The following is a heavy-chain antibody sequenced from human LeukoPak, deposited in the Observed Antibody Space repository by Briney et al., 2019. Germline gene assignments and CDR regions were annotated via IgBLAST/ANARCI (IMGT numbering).Heavy chain of an antibody. CDR2: IYYSGST. D-gene: IGHD3-22*01. J-gene: IGHJ4*02. CDR3: ARDTYYYDSSGYPVGYFDY. Sequence: SETLSLTCTVSGGSISSYYWSWIRQPPGKGLEWIGYIYYSGSTNYNPSLKSRVTISVETSKNQVSPRLSSVTAADTAVYYCARDTYYYDSSGYPVGYFDYWGQGTLVTVSS. V-gene: IGHV4-59*01. CDR1: GGSISSYY.